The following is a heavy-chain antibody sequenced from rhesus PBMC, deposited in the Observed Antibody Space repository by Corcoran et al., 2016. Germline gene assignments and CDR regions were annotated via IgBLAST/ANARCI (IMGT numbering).Heavy chain of an antibody. V-gene: IGHV4-80*01. Sequence: QVQLQESGPGLLKPSETLSLTCLVSGASIRPNWWRWIRLPPGEGLEWIGEIDGNFGTTNYNPSLKSRVTMSKDASRNQLSLRVTSVTAADTAVYYCARDPATGYFDYWGQGVLVPVSS. J-gene: IGHJ4*01. D-gene: IGHD6-31*01. CDR2: IDGNFGTT. CDR3: ARDPATGYFDY. CDR1: GASIRPNW.